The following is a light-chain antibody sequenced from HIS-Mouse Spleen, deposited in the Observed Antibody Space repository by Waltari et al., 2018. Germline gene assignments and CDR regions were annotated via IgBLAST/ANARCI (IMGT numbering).Light chain of an antibody. CDR1: SSDVGSYHL. J-gene: IGLJ2*01. CDR3: CSYAGSSTLV. V-gene: IGLV2-23*01. CDR2: EGS. Sequence: QSALTQPASVSGSPGQSITISCTGTSSDVGSYHLVSWYQQHPGKAPKLMIYEGSKRPSGVSNRFSGSKSGNTASLTISGLQAEDEADYYCCSYAGSSTLVFGGGTK.